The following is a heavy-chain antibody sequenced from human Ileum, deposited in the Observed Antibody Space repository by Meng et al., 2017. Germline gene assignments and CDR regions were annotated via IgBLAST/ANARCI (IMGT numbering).Heavy chain of an antibody. CDR3: TTRVRTTNDN. D-gene: IGHD1-14*01. CDR2: IKTKGDGVTI. J-gene: IGHJ4*02. CDR1: GFSFSDAW. V-gene: IGHV3-15*01. Sequence: GGSLRLSCAASGFSFSDAWMNWVRQAPGKGLEWVGRIKTKGDGVTIDYAAPAKGGFTISRDDSKSTLYLQMNSLTSEDTAVYYCTTRVRTTNDNWGQGTLVTVSS.